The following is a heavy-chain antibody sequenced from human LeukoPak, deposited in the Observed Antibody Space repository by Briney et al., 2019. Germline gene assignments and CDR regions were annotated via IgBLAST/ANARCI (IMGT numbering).Heavy chain of an antibody. CDR1: GGSISSYY. Sequence: KPSETLSLTCTVSGGSISSYYWSWIRQPPGKGLEWIGYIYYSGSTNYNPSLKSRVTKSVDTSKNQFSLKLSSVAAADTAVYYCARVLYYYDSSGYYYDAFDIWGQGTMVTVSS. CDR3: ARVLYYYDSSGYYYDAFDI. CDR2: IYYSGST. D-gene: IGHD3-22*01. J-gene: IGHJ3*02. V-gene: IGHV4-59*01.